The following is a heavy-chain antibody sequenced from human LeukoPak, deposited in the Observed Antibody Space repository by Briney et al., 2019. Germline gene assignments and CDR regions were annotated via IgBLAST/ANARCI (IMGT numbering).Heavy chain of an antibody. D-gene: IGHD3-22*01. CDR2: ISYDGSNK. Sequence: GGSLRLSCPASGFTFSSYAMHWVRQAPGKGLEWVAVISYDGSNKCYADSVKGRFTISRDNSKNTLYLQMNSLRAEDTAVYYCARGTDYYDSSGYYYEINHFQHWGQGTLVTVSS. V-gene: IGHV3-30*04. CDR3: ARGTDYYDSSGYYYEINHFQH. CDR1: GFTFSSYA. J-gene: IGHJ1*01.